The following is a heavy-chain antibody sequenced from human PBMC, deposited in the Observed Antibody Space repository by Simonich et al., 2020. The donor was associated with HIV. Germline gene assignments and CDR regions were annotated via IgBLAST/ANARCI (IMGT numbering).Heavy chain of an antibody. D-gene: IGHD3-16*01. V-gene: IGHV3-30*07. CDR2: ISYDGSNK. CDR3: ASGGSISSVWADDY. CDR1: GFTFGSYA. Sequence: QVQLVESGGGVVQPGRSLRLSCAASGFTFGSYAMHWVPQAPGKGLEWVAVISYDGSNKYYADSVKGRFTISRDNSKNTLYLQMNSLRAEDTAVYYCASGGSISSVWADDYWGQGTLVTVSS. J-gene: IGHJ4*02.